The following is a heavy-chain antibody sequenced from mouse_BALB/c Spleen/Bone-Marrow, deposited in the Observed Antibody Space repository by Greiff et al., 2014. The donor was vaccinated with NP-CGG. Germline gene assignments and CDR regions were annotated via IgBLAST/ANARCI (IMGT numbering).Heavy chain of an antibody. Sequence: EVQLQESGGGLVKPGGSLKLSCAASGFTFSDYYMYWVRQTPEKRLEWVATISDGGSYTYYPDSVKGRLTISRDNAKNNLYLQMSSLKSEDTAMYYCARFYYYGSSYFDVWGAGTTVTVSS. CDR3: ARFYYYGSSYFDV. V-gene: IGHV5-4*02. D-gene: IGHD1-1*01. J-gene: IGHJ1*01. CDR2: ISDGGSYT. CDR1: GFTFSDYY.